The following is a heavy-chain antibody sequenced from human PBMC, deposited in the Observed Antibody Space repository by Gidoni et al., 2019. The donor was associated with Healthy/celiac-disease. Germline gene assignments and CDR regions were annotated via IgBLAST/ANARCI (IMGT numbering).Heavy chain of an antibody. Sequence: QVQLVQSGAEVKKPGASVKVSCKASGYTFHGYYMHWVRQAPGQGLEWMGRINPNSGGTNYAQKFQGRVTMTRDTSISTAYMELSRLRSDDTAVYYCARVGLPYCSGGSCYSGVDYWGQGTLVTVSS. D-gene: IGHD2-15*01. V-gene: IGHV1-2*06. J-gene: IGHJ4*02. CDR3: ARVGLPYCSGGSCYSGVDY. CDR1: GYTFHGYY. CDR2: INPNSGGT.